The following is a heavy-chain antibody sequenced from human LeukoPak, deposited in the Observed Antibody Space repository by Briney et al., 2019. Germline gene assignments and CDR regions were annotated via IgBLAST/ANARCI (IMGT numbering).Heavy chain of an antibody. CDR1: GFTFSSYS. V-gene: IGHV3-23*01. Sequence: HPGGSLRLSCAASGFTFSSYSMNWVRQAPGKGLEWVSGSGSGGSTHYADSVKGRFTISRDNSKNTLYLQMNSLRAEDTAVYYCAKDFWSGYYPKYWGQGTLVTVSS. D-gene: IGHD3-3*01. J-gene: IGHJ4*02. CDR3: AKDFWSGYYPKY. CDR2: SGSGGST.